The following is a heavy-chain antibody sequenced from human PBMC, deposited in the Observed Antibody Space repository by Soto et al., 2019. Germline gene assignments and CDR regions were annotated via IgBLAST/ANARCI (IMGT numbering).Heavy chain of an antibody. CDR1: GYTFTSYG. D-gene: IGHD2-15*01. Sequence: GASVKVSCKASGYTFTSYGISWVRQAPGQGLEWMGWISAYNGNTNYAQKLQGRVTMTTDTSTSTAYMELRSLRSDDTAVYYCAGGGSIVVVAATPSYYYYGMDVWGQGTTVTVSS. J-gene: IGHJ6*02. CDR2: ISAYNGNT. CDR3: AGGGSIVVVAATPSYYYYGMDV. V-gene: IGHV1-18*04.